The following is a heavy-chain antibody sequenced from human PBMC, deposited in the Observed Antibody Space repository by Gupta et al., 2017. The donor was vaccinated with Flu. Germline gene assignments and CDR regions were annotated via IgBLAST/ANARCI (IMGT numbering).Heavy chain of an antibody. D-gene: IGHD3-10*01. CDR2: IRGRGITT. Sequence: EMQLLDSGGGLVQPGGSLRLSCAVSGFTFGSYAMSWVRQAPGKGLGWVSVIRGRGITTYYADSVKGRFTISRDNSKNTLYLQMNSLRVEDTAVYYCAKGTGGGYYGMDVWGQGTTVTVSS. V-gene: IGHV3-23*01. J-gene: IGHJ6*02. CDR3: AKGTGGGYYGMDV. CDR1: GFTFGSYA.